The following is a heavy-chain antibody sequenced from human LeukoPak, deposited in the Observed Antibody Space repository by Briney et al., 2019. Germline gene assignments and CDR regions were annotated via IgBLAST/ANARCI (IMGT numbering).Heavy chain of an antibody. D-gene: IGHD2-15*01. Sequence: SETLSLTCAVYGESFSGYYWSCIRQPPGKGLEWIGEINHSGSTNYNPSLKSRVNKSVGPSKNQFCLKLSSVTAAYTAVYYCATRSFGGFDPWGQGTLVTVSS. CDR2: INHSGST. CDR3: ATRSFGGFDP. CDR1: GESFSGYY. J-gene: IGHJ5*02. V-gene: IGHV4-34*01.